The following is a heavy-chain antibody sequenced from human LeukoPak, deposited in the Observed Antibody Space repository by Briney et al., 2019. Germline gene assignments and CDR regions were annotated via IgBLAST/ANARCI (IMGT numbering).Heavy chain of an antibody. CDR1: GYTFTSYG. D-gene: IGHD4-23*01. CDR2: ISACNGNT. V-gene: IGHV1-18*01. CDR3: ARRLYGGNSGAFDI. J-gene: IGHJ3*02. Sequence: ASVKVSCKASGYTFTSYGISWVRQAPGQGLEWMGWISACNGNTNYAQKLQGRVTMTTDTSTSTAYMELRSLRSDDTAVYYCARRLYGGNSGAFDIWGQGTMVTVSS.